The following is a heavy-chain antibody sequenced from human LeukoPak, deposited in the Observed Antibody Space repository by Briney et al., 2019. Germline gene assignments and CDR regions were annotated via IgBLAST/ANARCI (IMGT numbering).Heavy chain of an antibody. Sequence: SETLSLTCAVYVGSFSGYYWSWIRQPPGKGLEWMGEINHSGSTKYNSYLKSRVTISVDTSKNQFSLKLSSVTAADTAVYYCARGYYGSGSHCCHMDVWGKGTTITVS. CDR1: VGSFSGYY. V-gene: IGHV4-34*01. J-gene: IGHJ6*03. D-gene: IGHD3-10*01. CDR2: INHSGST. CDR3: ARGYYGSGSHCCHMDV.